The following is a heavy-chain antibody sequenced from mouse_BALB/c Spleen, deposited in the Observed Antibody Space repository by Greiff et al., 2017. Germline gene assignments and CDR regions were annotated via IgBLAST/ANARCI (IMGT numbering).Heavy chain of an antibody. CDR2: INPGSGGT. Sequence: QVQLQQSGAELVRPGTSVKVSCKASGYAFTNYLIEWVKQRPGQGLEWIGVINPGSGGTNYNEKFKGKATLTADKSSSTAYMQLSSLTSDDSAVYFCARSGRGNYGGFAYWGQGTLVTVSA. CDR3: ARSGRGNYGGFAY. V-gene: IGHV1-54*01. D-gene: IGHD2-1*01. CDR1: GYAFTNYL. J-gene: IGHJ3*01.